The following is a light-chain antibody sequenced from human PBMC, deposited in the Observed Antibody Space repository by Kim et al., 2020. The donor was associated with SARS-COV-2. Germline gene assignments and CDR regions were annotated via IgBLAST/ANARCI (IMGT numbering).Light chain of an antibody. CDR2: DVI. J-gene: IGLJ1*01. Sequence: GQSITTSCTGTSSDIGNYNYVSWFQQHPGKTPRVLIYDVINRPSGVSNRFSASKSGNTASLTISGLQAEDEADYYCNSYTTSSTWVFGTGTKVTVL. V-gene: IGLV2-14*03. CDR3: NSYTTSSTWV. CDR1: SSDIGNYNY.